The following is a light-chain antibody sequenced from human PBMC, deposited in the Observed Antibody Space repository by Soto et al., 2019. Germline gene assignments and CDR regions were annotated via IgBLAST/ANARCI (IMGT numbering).Light chain of an antibody. CDR1: QSVSSNY. CDR2: GAS. V-gene: IGKV3-20*01. CDR3: QQYGRSPFT. Sequence: EIVMTQSPGTLSLSPVETATLSCRACQSVSSNYVAWFHQKPVQAPRLLIYGASSRATGVPDRFSASGSGTDFTLTISRLEPEDFAVYYCQQYGRSPFTFGPGTTVDIK. J-gene: IGKJ3*01.